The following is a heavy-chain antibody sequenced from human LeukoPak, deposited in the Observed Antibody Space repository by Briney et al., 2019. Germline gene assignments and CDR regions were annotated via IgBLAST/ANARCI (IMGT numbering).Heavy chain of an antibody. J-gene: IGHJ4*02. D-gene: IGHD1-20*01. CDR1: GGSISSYY. CDR3: AATRYNWNDPGYYFDY. Sequence: PSETLSLTCTVSGGSISSYYWSWIRQPPGEGLEWIGYIYYSGSTDYSPSLKSRVTISVDTSKNQFSLKLSSVTAADTAVYYCAATRYNWNDPGYYFDYWGQGTLVTVSS. V-gene: IGHV4-59*08. CDR2: IYYSGST.